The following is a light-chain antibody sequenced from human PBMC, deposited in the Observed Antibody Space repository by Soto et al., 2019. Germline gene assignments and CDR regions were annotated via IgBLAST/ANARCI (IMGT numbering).Light chain of an antibody. CDR1: QGIGSW. CDR2: ATS. CDR3: HHNWV. J-gene: IGKJ3*01. Sequence: DIQMTQSPSSVSASVGESVTMSCRASQGIGSWLAWYQQQPGKAPKLLIFATSSLQGGVPSRFSGSGSWTDFTPTINSLQPEDFATYYCHHNWVFGPGTKVDVK. V-gene: IGKV1-12*01.